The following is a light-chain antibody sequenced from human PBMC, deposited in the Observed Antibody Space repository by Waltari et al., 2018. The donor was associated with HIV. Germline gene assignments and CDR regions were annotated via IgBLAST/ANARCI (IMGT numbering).Light chain of an antibody. V-gene: IGKV1-8*01. CDR3: QQYKSSAEFT. CDR2: GAS. CDR1: QDINYS. J-gene: IGKJ3*01. Sequence: IRMNQSPSTLPASIGHRVSITCRASQDINYSLAWYQQKPGRAPNLLIYGASTLHTGVPSRFSGSGSGTYFTLSINCLQAEDFATYYCQQYKSSAEFTFGPGTKVDFK.